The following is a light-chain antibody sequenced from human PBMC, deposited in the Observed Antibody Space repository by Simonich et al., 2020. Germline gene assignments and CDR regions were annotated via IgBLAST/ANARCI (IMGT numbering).Light chain of an antibody. V-gene: IGKV4-1*01. Sequence: DIVMTQSPDSLAVSLGERATINCKSSQSVLYSSKNKNYLAWYQQKPGQPPKLLIYWAATRESGVPDRFSGSGSGTYFTLTISSLQAEDVAVYYCQQYYSTPLTFGGGTKVEIK. CDR1: QSVLYSSKNKNY. CDR3: QQYYSTPLT. J-gene: IGKJ4*01. CDR2: WAA.